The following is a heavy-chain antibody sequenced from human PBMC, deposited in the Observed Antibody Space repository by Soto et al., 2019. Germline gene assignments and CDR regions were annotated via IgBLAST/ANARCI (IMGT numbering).Heavy chain of an antibody. CDR2: ISYDGSNK. CDR3: AKDEGPTTTVTTTYFDY. D-gene: IGHD4-17*01. CDR1: GFTFSSYG. Sequence: GGSLRLSCAASGFTFSSYGMHWVRQAPGKGLEWVAVISYDGSNKYYADSVKGRFTISRDNSKDTLYLQMNSLRAEDTAVYYCAKDEGPTTTVTTTYFDYWGQGALVTVS. V-gene: IGHV3-30*18. J-gene: IGHJ4*02.